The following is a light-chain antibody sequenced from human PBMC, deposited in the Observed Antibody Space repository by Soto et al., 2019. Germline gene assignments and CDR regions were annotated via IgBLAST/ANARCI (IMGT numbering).Light chain of an antibody. CDR3: QQYGSSYT. CDR2: GAS. V-gene: IGKV3-20*01. Sequence: EIVLTQSPGTLSLAPGERATLSCRASQSVSSSYLAWYQQKPGQAPRLLIYGASSRATGIPDRFSGSWSGTDCTLTISRLEPEDFAVYYCQQYGSSYTFGQGTKLESK. CDR1: QSVSSSY. J-gene: IGKJ2*01.